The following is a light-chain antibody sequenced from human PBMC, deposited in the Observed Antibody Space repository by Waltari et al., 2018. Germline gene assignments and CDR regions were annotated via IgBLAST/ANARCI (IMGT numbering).Light chain of an antibody. Sequence: QSALTQPASVSGSPGQSITISCYGTSSDVGFYNYVSWYQQHPGKAPKLMIYDVSQRPSGVSDRFPDSKSGNTASLTISVLQAEDEADYYCNSYTGSSSWVFGGGTKVTVL. V-gene: IGLV2-14*01. CDR2: DVS. CDR3: NSYTGSSSWV. J-gene: IGLJ3*02. CDR1: SSDVGFYNY.